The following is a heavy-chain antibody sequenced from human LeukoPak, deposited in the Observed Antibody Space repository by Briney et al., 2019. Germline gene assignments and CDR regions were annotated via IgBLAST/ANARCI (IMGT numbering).Heavy chain of an antibody. Sequence: GESLKISCKGSGYIFSSYWNAWVRQRPGKGLEWMGIIYPGGSETRYDPSFQGQVTISADMSTSTAYLQWSSLRASDTAMYYCAGASRDGYNQNFDHWGQGTLATVSS. D-gene: IGHD5-24*01. V-gene: IGHV5-51*01. CDR3: AGASRDGYNQNFDH. CDR1: GYIFSSYW. CDR2: IYPGGSET. J-gene: IGHJ4*02.